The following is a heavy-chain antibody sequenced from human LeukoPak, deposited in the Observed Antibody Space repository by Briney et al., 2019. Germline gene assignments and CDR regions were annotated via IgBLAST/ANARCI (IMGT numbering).Heavy chain of an antibody. V-gene: IGHV3-30*01. Sequence: GRSLRLSCAASGFTFSRYAMHWVRQAPGKGLEWVAVTSPDGNEKYYADSVKGRFTISRDNSKNTVFLQMNSLRTEDTAVYSCFTGSAYYYDSWGQGTLVTVSS. J-gene: IGHJ5*01. CDR2: TSPDGNEK. CDR1: GFTFSRYA. CDR3: FTGSAYYYDS. D-gene: IGHD3-22*01.